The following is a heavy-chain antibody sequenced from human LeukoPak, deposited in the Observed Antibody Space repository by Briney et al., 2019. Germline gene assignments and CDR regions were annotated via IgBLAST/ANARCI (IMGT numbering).Heavy chain of an antibody. CDR2: ISGSGGST. D-gene: IGHD3-22*01. J-gene: IGHJ4*02. V-gene: IGHV3-23*01. CDR1: GFTFSSYA. CDR3: AKVELGHYDSSGSGKDY. Sequence: GSLRLSCAASGFTFSSYALSWVRQAPGQGLGWVSAISGSGGSTYYADSVKGRFTISRDNSKNTLYLQMNSLRAENTAVYYCAKVELGHYDSSGSGKDYWGQGTLVTVSS.